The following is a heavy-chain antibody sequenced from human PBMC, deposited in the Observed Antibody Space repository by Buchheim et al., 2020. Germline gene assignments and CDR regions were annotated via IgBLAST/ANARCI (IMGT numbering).Heavy chain of an antibody. V-gene: IGHV4-34*01. CDR2: INDSGST. Sequence: QVQLQQWGAGLLKPSETLSLTCAVYGGSFSGYYWSWIRQPPGKGLEWIGEINDSGSTNYNPSLKSRVTISVDTSKNQFSLKLSSVTAADTAVYYCARGRNYYDSSGYYLGLFDYWGQGTL. D-gene: IGHD3-22*01. CDR1: GGSFSGYY. CDR3: ARGRNYYDSSGYYLGLFDY. J-gene: IGHJ4*02.